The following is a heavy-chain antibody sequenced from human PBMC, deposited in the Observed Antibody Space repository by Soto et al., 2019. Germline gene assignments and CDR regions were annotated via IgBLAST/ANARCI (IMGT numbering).Heavy chain of an antibody. CDR1: GFTFSSYG. CDR2: ISYDGSNK. D-gene: IGHD5-18*01. CDR3: AKNSGYSYGFPFEY. V-gene: IGHV3-30*18. J-gene: IGHJ4*02. Sequence: GGSLRLSCASSGFTFSSYGMHLVRQAPGKGLEWVALISYDGSNKYYADSVKGRFTISRDNSKNTLYLQMNSLRAEDTAVYYCAKNSGYSYGFPFEYRGQGTLVTVSS.